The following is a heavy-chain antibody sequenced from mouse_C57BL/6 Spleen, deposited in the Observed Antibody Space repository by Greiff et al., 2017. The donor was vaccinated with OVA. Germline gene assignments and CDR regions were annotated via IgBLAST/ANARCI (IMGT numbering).Heavy chain of an antibody. Sequence: EVKLEESGGGLVKPGGSLKLSCAASGFTFSDYGMHWVRQAPEKGLEWVAYISSGSSTIYYADTVKGRFTISRDNAKNTLFLQMTSLRSEDTAMYYCARPKLPPYAMDYWGQGTSVTVSS. CDR1: GFTFSDYG. D-gene: IGHD4-1*01. J-gene: IGHJ4*01. CDR3: ARPKLPPYAMDY. CDR2: ISSGSSTI. V-gene: IGHV5-17*01.